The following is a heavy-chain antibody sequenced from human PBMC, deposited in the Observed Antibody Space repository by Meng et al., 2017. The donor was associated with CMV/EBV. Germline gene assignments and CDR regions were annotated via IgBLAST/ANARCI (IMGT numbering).Heavy chain of an antibody. V-gene: IGHV3-23*01. CDR3: AKDSGHSNTKQDY. Sequence: VSGFTFSSYAMTWVRQAPGKGLEWVSGLSGSGGTVHYADSVEGRFIISRDNSKNTVYLQMSSLRVEDTALYYCAKDSGHSNTKQDYWGQGTLVTVSS. CDR1: GFTFSSYA. CDR2: LSGSGGTV. J-gene: IGHJ4*02. D-gene: IGHD6-13*01.